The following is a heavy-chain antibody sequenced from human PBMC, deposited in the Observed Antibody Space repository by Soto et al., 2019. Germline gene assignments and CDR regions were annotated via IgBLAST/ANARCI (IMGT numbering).Heavy chain of an antibody. CDR3: ARDAGYYGSGSYYTFWFDP. V-gene: IGHV3-21*01. Sequence: PGGSLRLSCAASGFTFSSYSMNWVRQAPGKGLEWVSSISSSSSYIYYADSVKGRFTISRDNAKNSLYLQMNSLRAEDTAVYYCARDAGYYGSGSYYTFWFDPWGQGTLVTVSS. J-gene: IGHJ5*02. CDR1: GFTFSSYS. D-gene: IGHD3-10*01. CDR2: ISSSSSYI.